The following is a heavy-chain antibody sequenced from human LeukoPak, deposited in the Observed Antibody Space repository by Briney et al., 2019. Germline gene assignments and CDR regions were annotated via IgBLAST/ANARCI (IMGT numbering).Heavy chain of an antibody. V-gene: IGHV1-2*02. J-gene: IGHJ5*02. CDR3: AREDIVLMVYAAARPTGFDP. CDR2: INPNSGGT. CDR1: GYTFTGYY. Sequence: GASVKVSCKASGYTFTGYYMHWVRQAPGQGLEWMGWINPNSGGTNYAQKFQGRVTMTRDMSTSTVYMELSSLRSEDTAVYYCAREDIVLMVYAAARPTGFDPWGQGTLVTVSS. D-gene: IGHD2-8*01.